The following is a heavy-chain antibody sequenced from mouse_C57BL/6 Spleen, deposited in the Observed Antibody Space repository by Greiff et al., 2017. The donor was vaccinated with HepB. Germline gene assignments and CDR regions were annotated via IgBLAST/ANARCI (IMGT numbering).Heavy chain of an antibody. J-gene: IGHJ2*01. CDR2: ISDGGSYT. Sequence: EVQVVESGGGLVKPGGSLKLSCAASGFTFSSYAMSWVRQTPEKRLEWVATISDGGSYTYYPDNVKGRFTISRDNAKNNLYLQMSQLKSEDTAMYYCARVTTVVATDYWGQGTTLTVSS. CDR3: ARVTTVVATDY. V-gene: IGHV5-4*01. CDR1: GFTFSSYA. D-gene: IGHD1-1*01.